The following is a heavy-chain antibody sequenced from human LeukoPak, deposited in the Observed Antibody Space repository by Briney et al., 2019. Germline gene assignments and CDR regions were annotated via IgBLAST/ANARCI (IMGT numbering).Heavy chain of an antibody. CDR2: IYHSGST. Sequence: PSETLSLTCAVSGGSISSGGYSWSWIRQPPGKGLEWIGYIYHSGSTYYNPSLKSRVTISVDRSKNQFSLKLSSVTAADTAVYYCARGTWYGYYDFWSGYYNWFDPWGQGTLVTVSS. CDR3: ARGTWYGYYDFWSGYYNWFDP. V-gene: IGHV4-30-2*01. D-gene: IGHD3-3*01. J-gene: IGHJ5*02. CDR1: GGSISSGGYS.